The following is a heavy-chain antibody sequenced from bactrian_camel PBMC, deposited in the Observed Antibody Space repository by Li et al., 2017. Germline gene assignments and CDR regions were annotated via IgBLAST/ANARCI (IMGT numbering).Heavy chain of an antibody. J-gene: IGHJ4*01. D-gene: IGHD3*01. CDR3: MADYGFCQGVHARYNY. V-gene: IGHV3S53*01. CDR2: INSVGIT. Sequence: HVQLVESGGGSVQAGGSLRLSCAAAQFIFSRACMGWFRQAPGKEREGVAAINSVGITTYADSVKGRFTISKDNAKNTLYLQMNSLKPEDTAMYYCMADYGFCQGVHARYNYQGQGTQVTVS. CDR1: QFIFSRAC.